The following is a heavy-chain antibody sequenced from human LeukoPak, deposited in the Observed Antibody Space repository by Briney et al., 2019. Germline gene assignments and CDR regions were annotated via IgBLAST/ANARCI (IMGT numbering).Heavy chain of an antibody. Sequence: PSETLSLTCTVSGYSISSGYYWGWIRQPPGKGLEWIGGIYHSGSTYYNPSLKSRVTISVDTSKNQFSLKLSSVTAADTAVYYCARVGYYYDSSGNWFDPWGQGTLVTVSS. CDR1: GYSISSGYY. D-gene: IGHD3-22*01. CDR2: IYHSGST. V-gene: IGHV4-38-2*02. CDR3: ARVGYYYDSSGNWFDP. J-gene: IGHJ5*02.